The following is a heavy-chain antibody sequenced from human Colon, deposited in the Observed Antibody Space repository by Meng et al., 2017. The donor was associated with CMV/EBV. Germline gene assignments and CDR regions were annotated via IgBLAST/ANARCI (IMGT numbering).Heavy chain of an antibody. V-gene: IGHV3-11*04. CDR1: GFNFSDCY. D-gene: IGHD3-3*01. CDR2: ISSSGSTI. CDR3: ARAWSGFNWFDP. J-gene: IGHJ5*02. Sequence: CAASGFNFSDCYMSWIRQAPGKGLEWVSYISSSGSTIYYADSVKGRFTISRDNAKNSLYLQMNSLRAEDTAVYYCARAWSGFNWFDPWGQGTLVTVSS.